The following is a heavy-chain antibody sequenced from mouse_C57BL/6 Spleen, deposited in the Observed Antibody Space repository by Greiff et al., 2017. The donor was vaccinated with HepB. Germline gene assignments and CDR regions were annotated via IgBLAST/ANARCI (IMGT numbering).Heavy chain of an antibody. J-gene: IGHJ1*03. CDR2: INYDGSST. D-gene: IGHD2-4*01. CDR3: ARSRHYDYDGGYFDV. V-gene: IGHV5-16*01. CDR1: GFTFSDYY. Sequence: EVMLVESEGGLVQPGSSMKLSCTASGFTFSDYYMAWVRQVPEKGLEWVANINYDGSSTYYLDSLKSRFIISRDNAKNILYLQMSSLKSEDTATYYCARSRHYDYDGGYFDVWGTGTTVTVSS.